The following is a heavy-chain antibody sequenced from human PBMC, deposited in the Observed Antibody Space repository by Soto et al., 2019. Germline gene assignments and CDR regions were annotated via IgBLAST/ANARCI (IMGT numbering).Heavy chain of an antibody. CDR2: ISAYNGNT. CDR3: ARDQNTAMAPRLCES. J-gene: IGHJ4*02. V-gene: IGHV1-18*01. CDR1: GYTFTSYG. D-gene: IGHD5-18*01. Sequence: GASVNLSCKASGYTFTSYGISWVRQAPGQGLEWMGWISAYNGNTNYAQKLQGRVTMTTDTSTSTAYMELRSLRSDDTAVYYCARDQNTAMAPRLCESWGQGNLVIVSA.